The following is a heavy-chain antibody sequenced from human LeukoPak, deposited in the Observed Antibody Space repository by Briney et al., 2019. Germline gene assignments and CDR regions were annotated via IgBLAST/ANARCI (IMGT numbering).Heavy chain of an antibody. J-gene: IGHJ5*02. V-gene: IGHV4-4*07. Sequence: SETLSLTCTVSGGSISSYYWSWIPQPAGKGLEWIGRICTSGSTNYNPSLKSRVTMSVETSKNQFSLKLSSVTAADTAVYYCARDGPRNWFDPWGQGTLVTVSS. CDR3: ARDGPRNWFDP. CDR2: ICTSGST. CDR1: GGSISSYY.